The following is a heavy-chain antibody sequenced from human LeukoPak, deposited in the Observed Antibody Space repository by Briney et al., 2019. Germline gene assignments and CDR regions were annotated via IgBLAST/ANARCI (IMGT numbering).Heavy chain of an antibody. V-gene: IGHV4-39*01. J-gene: IGHJ4*02. D-gene: IGHD6-13*01. CDR3: ARHGEQQLVPDH. Sequence: SETLSLTCTVSGGSISSSSYYWGWIRQPPGKGLEWIGSIYYSGSTYYNPSLKSRVTISVDTSKNQFSLKLSSVTAADTAVYYCARHGEQQLVPDHWGQGTLVTVSS. CDR2: IYYSGST. CDR1: GGSISSSSYY.